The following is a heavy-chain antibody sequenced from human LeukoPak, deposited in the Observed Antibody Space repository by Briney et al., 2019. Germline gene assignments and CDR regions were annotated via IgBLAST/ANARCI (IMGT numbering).Heavy chain of an antibody. Sequence: ASVKVSCKASGYTFTGYYMHWVRQAPGQGLEWMGWINPNSGGTKYAQKFQDRVTMTRDTSISTAYMELSRLRSDDTAVYYCASTGVEDYYYYMDVWGKGTTVTISS. J-gene: IGHJ6*03. CDR2: INPNSGGT. V-gene: IGHV1-2*02. CDR1: GYTFTGYY. D-gene: IGHD7-27*01. CDR3: ASTGVEDYYYYMDV.